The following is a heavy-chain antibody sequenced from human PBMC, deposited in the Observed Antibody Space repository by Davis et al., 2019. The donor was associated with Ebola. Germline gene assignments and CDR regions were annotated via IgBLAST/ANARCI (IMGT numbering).Heavy chain of an antibody. J-gene: IGHJ6*02. CDR2: ISSSGSTI. CDR3: ARYFYGSGSYYRYYYYGMDV. V-gene: IGHV3-11*01. Sequence: PGGSLRLSCAASGFTFSAYYMTWIRQAPGKGLEWVSYISSSGSTIYYADSVKGRFTISRDNAKNSLYLQMNSLRAEDTAVYYCARYFYGSGSYYRYYYYGMDVWGQGTTVTVSS. D-gene: IGHD3-10*01. CDR1: GFTFSAYY.